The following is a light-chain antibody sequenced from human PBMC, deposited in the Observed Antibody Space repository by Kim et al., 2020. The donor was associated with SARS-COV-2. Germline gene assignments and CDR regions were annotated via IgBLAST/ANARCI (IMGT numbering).Light chain of an antibody. J-gene: IGKJ5*01. V-gene: IGKV1-33*01. CDR2: DAS. Sequence: DIQMTQSPSSLSVSVGERVTITCQASQDISTSLNWYQHKPGKAPKVLISDASNLERGVPSRFSGGGSGTDFTFTISSLQPEDIATYYCQHYHNLPPTFGQGTRLEIK. CDR3: QHYHNLPPT. CDR1: QDISTS.